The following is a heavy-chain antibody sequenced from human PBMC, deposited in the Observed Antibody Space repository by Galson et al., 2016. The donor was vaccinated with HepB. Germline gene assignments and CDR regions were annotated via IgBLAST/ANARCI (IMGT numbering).Heavy chain of an antibody. D-gene: IGHD6-13*01. Sequence: SLRLSCAASGFPFSSYAMHWVRQAPGKGLEWVAVTWYDETEKHYADSVKGRFTISRDNAKNMLYLQMNSLGVEDTAVYYCARDGSSLDSSSWYLDNYYGMDVWGQGTTVTVSS. J-gene: IGHJ6*02. V-gene: IGHV3-33*01. CDR2: TWYDETEK. CDR1: GFPFSSYA. CDR3: ARDGSSLDSSSWYLDNYYGMDV.